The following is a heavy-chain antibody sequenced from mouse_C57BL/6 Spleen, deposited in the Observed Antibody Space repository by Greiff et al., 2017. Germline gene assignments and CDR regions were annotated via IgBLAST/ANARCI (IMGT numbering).Heavy chain of an antibody. CDR1: GYTFTSYW. D-gene: IGHD1-1*01. CDR2: IDPSDSYT. Sequence: QVQLQQPGAELVMPGASVKLSCKASGYTFTSYWMHWVKQRPGQGLEWIGEIDPSDSYTNYNQQFKGKSTLTVDKSSSTAYMQLSSLTSEDSAVYYCARSGDYGSRDAMDYWGQGTSVTVSS. V-gene: IGHV1-69*01. CDR3: ARSGDYGSRDAMDY. J-gene: IGHJ4*01.